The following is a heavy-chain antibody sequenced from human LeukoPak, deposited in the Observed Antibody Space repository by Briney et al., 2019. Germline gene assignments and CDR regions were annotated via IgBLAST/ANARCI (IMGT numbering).Heavy chain of an antibody. CDR2: INHSGST. CDR1: GGSFSGYY. D-gene: IGHD5-18*01. J-gene: IGHJ6*03. Sequence: NPSETLSLTCAVYGGSFSGYYWSWIRQPPGKGLEWIGEINHSGSTNYNPSLKSRVTISGDTSKNQFSLKLSSVTAADTAVYFCARVGYSYVINDWSRTGLGAYPTKYYYHMDVWGKGTMVTVSS. V-gene: IGHV4-34*01. CDR3: ARVGYSYVINDWSRTGLGAYPTKYYYHMDV.